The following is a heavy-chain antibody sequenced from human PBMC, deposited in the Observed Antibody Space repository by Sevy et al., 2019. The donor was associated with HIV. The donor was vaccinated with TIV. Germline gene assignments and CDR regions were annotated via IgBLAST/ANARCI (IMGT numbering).Heavy chain of an antibody. J-gene: IGHJ3*02. D-gene: IGHD5-18*01. Sequence: GGSLRLSCAASGFTFSSYAMHWVRQAPGKGLEWVAVISYDGSNKYYADSVKGRFTISRDNSKNTLYLQMNGLRAEDTAVYYCARDHPIQLGAFDIWGQGTMVTVSS. CDR2: ISYDGSNK. V-gene: IGHV3-30-3*01. CDR3: ARDHPIQLGAFDI. CDR1: GFTFSSYA.